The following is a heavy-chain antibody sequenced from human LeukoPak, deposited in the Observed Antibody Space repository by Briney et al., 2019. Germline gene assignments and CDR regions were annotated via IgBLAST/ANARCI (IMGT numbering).Heavy chain of an antibody. V-gene: IGHV3-48*03. J-gene: IGHJ4*02. Sequence: GGSLRLSCAASGFTFSAYEMNWVRQAPGKGLEWVSYISSSDSTIYYADSVKGRFTISRDNAKNSLYLQMNSLRAEDTGVYYCAREMDYYDSRPIDYWGQGTLVTVSS. D-gene: IGHD3-22*01. CDR3: AREMDYYDSRPIDY. CDR1: GFTFSAYE. CDR2: ISSSDSTI.